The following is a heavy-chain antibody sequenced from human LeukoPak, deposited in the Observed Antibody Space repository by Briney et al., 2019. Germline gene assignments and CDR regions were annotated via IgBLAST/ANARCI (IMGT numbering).Heavy chain of an antibody. CDR1: GVSVSNYY. V-gene: IGHV4-59*02. Sequence: SETLSLTCTVSGVSVSNYYWTWIRQSPGKGLEWIGDISYSGSTNYNPSLRSRVSISVHKSNNHVSLRLTSVSATDAGMFYCAMFLGGGRSFGYWGQGTVVTVSS. D-gene: IGHD2-15*01. J-gene: IGHJ4*02. CDR2: ISYSGST. CDR3: AMFLGGGRSFGY.